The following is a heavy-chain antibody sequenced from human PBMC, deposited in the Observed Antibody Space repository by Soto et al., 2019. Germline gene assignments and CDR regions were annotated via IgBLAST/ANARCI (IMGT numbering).Heavy chain of an antibody. Sequence: PGGSLRLSCAASGFTFSSYSMNWVRQAPGKGLEWVSYISRSSSTIYYADSVKGRFAISRDNAESSLFLQMNSLKDEDTAVYYCAMVHKGAAVAGTPNYWARRTLVTVSS. V-gene: IGHV3-48*02. CDR2: ISRSSSTI. CDR1: GFTFSSYS. D-gene: IGHD6-19*01. J-gene: IGHJ4*02. CDR3: AMVHKGAAVAGTPNY.